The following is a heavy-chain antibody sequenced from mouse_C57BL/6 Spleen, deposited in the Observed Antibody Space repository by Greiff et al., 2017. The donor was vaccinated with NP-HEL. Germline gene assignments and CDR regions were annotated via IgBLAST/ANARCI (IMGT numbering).Heavy chain of an antibody. CDR3: ARRGGYPFAY. CDR2: INPGSGGT. D-gene: IGHD2-2*01. CDR1: GYAFTNYL. V-gene: IGHV1-54*01. Sequence: QVQLKQSGAELVRPGTSVKVSCKASGYAFTNYLIEWVKQRPGQGLEWIGVINPGSGGTNYNEKFKGKATLTAAKSSSTAYMQLSSLTSEDSAVYFCARRGGYPFAYWGQGTLVTVSA. J-gene: IGHJ3*01.